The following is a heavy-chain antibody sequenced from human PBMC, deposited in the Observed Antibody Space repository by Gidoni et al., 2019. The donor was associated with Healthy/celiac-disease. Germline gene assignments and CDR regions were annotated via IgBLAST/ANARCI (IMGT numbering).Heavy chain of an antibody. CDR1: GFTFDDYA. V-gene: IGHV3-9*01. J-gene: IGHJ4*02. D-gene: IGHD3-9*01. CDR2: ISWNSGSI. CDR3: AKDMGLRGDILTGYDLFDY. Sequence: EVQLVESGGGLVQPGRSLRLSCAAAGFTFDDYAMHWVRQAPGKGLEWVSGISWNSGSIGYADSVKGRFTISRDNAKNSLYLQMNSLRAEDTALYYCAKDMGLRGDILTGYDLFDYWGQGTLVTVSS.